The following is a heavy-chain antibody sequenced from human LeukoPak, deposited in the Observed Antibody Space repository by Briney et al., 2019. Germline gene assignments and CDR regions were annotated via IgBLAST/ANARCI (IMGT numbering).Heavy chain of an antibody. CDR2: GHSDGTT. D-gene: IGHD6-6*01. V-gene: IGHV3-23*01. J-gene: IGHJ5*01. CDR1: GFSFNSYA. Sequence: GGSLRLSCSASGFSFNSYAMNWVRQAPGKGLEWVSSGHSDGTTYYADSVKGRFTISRDNSKSTLSLQMNSLRAEDTAVYYCAKGSRIAARPTIWFDSWGQGTPVTVSS. CDR3: AKGSRIAARPTIWFDS.